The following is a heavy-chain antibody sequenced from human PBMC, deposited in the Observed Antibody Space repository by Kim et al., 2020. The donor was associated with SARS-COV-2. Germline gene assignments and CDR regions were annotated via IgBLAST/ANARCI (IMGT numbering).Heavy chain of an antibody. CDR3: VREPAS. CDR2: SDGDAI. J-gene: IGHJ5*02. Sequence: SDGDAINNADSVNGRFTISRDNAKKSLSLQMTSLTPEDTAVYYCVREPASWGQGTLVTVSS. V-gene: IGHV3-11*01.